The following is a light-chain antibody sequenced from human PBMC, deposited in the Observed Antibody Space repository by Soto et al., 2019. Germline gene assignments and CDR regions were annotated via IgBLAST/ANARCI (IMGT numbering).Light chain of an antibody. CDR2: DVS. V-gene: IGKV3-20*01. CDR3: QQFSSSPQT. J-gene: IGKJ1*01. CDR1: QTISSSY. Sequence: ETVLTQSPGTLSLSPGERATLSCRASQTISSSYLAWYQQKPGQAPRLLIYDVSTRATGIPDRFSDSGSGTDFTLTISRLEPEDFALYFCQQFSSSPQTFGQGTKVEIK.